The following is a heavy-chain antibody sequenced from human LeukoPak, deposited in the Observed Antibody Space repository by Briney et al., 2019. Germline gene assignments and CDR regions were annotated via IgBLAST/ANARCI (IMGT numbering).Heavy chain of an antibody. D-gene: IGHD4-17*01. V-gene: IGHV1-46*01. CDR3: ATHVDYGDYVSAPDY. CDR2: INPSGGST. J-gene: IGHJ4*02. CDR1: GYTFTSYY. Sequence: ASVKVSCKASGYTFTSYYMHWVRQAPGQGREWMGIINPSGGSTSYAQKFQGRVTMTRDTSTSTVYMELSSLRSEDTAVYYCATHVDYGDYVSAPDYGGQGTLVTVSS.